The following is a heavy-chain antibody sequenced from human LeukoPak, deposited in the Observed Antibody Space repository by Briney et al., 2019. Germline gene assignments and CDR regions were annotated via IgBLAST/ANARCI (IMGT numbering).Heavy chain of an antibody. V-gene: IGHV4-4*07. Sequence: SETLSFTCTVSGGSISSYYWSWIRQPAGKGLEWIGRIYTSGSTNYNPSLKSRVTMSVDTSKNQFSLKLSSVTAADTAVYYCARDGYPVGYFDYWGQGTLVTVSS. D-gene: IGHD5-12*01. CDR2: IYTSGST. J-gene: IGHJ4*02. CDR1: GGSISSYY. CDR3: ARDGYPVGYFDY.